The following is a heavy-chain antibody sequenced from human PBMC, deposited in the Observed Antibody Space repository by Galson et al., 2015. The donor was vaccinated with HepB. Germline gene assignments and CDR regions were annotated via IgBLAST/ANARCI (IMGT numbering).Heavy chain of an antibody. CDR1: GVSVSSNTAA. J-gene: IGHJ5*02. CDR2: TYYKSKWNN. CDR3: AREPYGSGSADHWFDP. Sequence: CAISGVSVSSNTAAWSWVRQSPSRGLEWLGRTYYKSKWNNDYAVSVKSRIAINPDTSKNQFSLQLNSVTPEDTAVYYCAREPYGSGSADHWFDPWGQGILVTVSS. D-gene: IGHD3-10*01. V-gene: IGHV6-1*01.